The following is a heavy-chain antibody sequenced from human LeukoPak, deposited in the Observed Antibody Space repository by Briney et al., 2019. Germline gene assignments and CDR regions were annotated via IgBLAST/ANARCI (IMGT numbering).Heavy chain of an antibody. CDR3: ARDIFYDFWSGPDY. J-gene: IGHJ4*02. V-gene: IGHV1-18*01. Sequence: ASVKVSCKASGYTFTSYGISWARQAPGQGLEWMGWISAYNGNTNYAQKLQGRVTMTTDTSTSTAYMELRSLRSDDTAVYYCARDIFYDFWSGPDYWGQGTLVTVSS. CDR1: GYTFTSYG. D-gene: IGHD3-3*01. CDR2: ISAYNGNT.